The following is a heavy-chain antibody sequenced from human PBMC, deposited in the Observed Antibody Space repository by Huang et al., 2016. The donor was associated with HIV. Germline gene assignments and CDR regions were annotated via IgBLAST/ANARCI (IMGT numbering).Heavy chain of an antibody. CDR2: VFPIQGST. V-gene: IGHV1-69*01. J-gene: IGHJ4*02. CDR3: AKVCRPHLPYFDY. CDR1: GGPFSSSG. D-gene: IGHD6-6*01. Sequence: QVHLVQSGAQVKKPGSSVMVSCKAPGGPFSSSGFHWVRQAPVQALEGMGGVFPIQGSTNYASKFRGILAITADESTSTAYMTLRSLKSDDTAVYFYAKVCRPHLPYFDYWGQGTLVSVFS.